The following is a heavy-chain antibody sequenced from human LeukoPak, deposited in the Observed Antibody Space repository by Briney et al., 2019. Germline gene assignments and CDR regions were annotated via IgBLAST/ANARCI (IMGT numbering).Heavy chain of an antibody. D-gene: IGHD2-15*01. CDR2: ISGSGGST. Sequence: PGGSLRLSCAASGFTFSSYGMSWVRQAPGKGLEWVSAISGSGGSTYYADSVKGRFTISRDNSKNTLYLQMNSLRAEDTAVYYCAKNYCSGGSCYVVYWAFDIWGQGTMVTVSS. CDR3: AKNYCSGGSCYVVYWAFDI. V-gene: IGHV3-23*01. J-gene: IGHJ3*02. CDR1: GFTFSSYG.